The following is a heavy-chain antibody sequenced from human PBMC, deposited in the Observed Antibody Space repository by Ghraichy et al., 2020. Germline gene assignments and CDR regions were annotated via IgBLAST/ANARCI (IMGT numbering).Heavy chain of an antibody. J-gene: IGHJ4*02. Sequence: SETLSLTCTVSGGSISSSSYYWGWIRQPPGKGLEWIGSIYYSGSTYYNPSLKSRVTISVDTSKNQFSLKLSSVTAADTAVYYCARTLYGAGQGVFDYWGQGTLVTVSS. V-gene: IGHV4-39*01. CDR2: IYYSGST. CDR3: ARTLYGAGQGVFDY. D-gene: IGHD3-10*01. CDR1: GGSISSSSYY.